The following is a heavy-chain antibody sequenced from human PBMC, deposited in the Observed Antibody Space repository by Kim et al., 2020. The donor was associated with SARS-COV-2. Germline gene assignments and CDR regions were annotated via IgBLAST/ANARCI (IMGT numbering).Heavy chain of an antibody. CDR1: GFTFSSYS. CDR3: ARSGRLGYCSSTSCLSSWYFDL. CDR2: ISSSSYI. Sequence: GGSLRLSCAVSGFTFSSYSMNWVRQAPGKGLEWVSSISSSSYIYYADSVKGRFTISRDNAKNSLYLQMNSLRAEHTAVYYCARSGRLGYCSSTSCLSSWYFDLWGRGTLVTVSS. V-gene: IGHV3-21*01. J-gene: IGHJ2*01. D-gene: IGHD2-2*01.